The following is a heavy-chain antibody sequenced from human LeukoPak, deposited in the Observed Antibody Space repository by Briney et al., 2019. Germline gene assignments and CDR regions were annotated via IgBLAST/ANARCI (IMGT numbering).Heavy chain of an antibody. D-gene: IGHD3-10*01. J-gene: IGHJ5*02. Sequence: PSGTLSPTCGVSGGSISNTNWWTWVRQPPGKGLEWIGEIYHSGSTNYNPSLKSRVTISVDKSKNQFSLKLSSVTAADTAVYYCARTSRINMVLDPWGQGTLVTVSS. V-gene: IGHV4-4*02. CDR1: GGSISNTNW. CDR2: IYHSGST. CDR3: ARTSRINMVLDP.